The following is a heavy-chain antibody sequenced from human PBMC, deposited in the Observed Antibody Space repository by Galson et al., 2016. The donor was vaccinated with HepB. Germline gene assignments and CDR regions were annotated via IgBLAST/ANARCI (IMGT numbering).Heavy chain of an antibody. J-gene: IGHJ6*02. CDR2: INPNSGGT. CDR1: GYTFIGYY. V-gene: IGHV1-2*04. Sequence: CKASGYTFIGYYIHWVRQAPGQGLEWMGWINPNSGGTNYAQKFQGWVTVTRDTSISTAYMEVSRLSSDDTAVYYCARESLTMVRGAPLYGMDLWGQGTTITVSS. D-gene: IGHD3-10*01. CDR3: ARESLTMVRGAPLYGMDL.